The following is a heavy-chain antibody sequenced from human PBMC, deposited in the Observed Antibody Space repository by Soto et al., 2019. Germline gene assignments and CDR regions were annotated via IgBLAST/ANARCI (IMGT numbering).Heavy chain of an antibody. D-gene: IGHD5-18*01. Sequence: PGGSLRLSCAASGFTFSSYEMNWVRQAPGKGLEWVSYISSSGSTIYYADSVKGRFTISRDNAKNSLYLQMNSLRAEDTAVYYCARAVTVDTAMVRYFDYWGQGTLVTVSS. CDR1: GFTFSSYE. J-gene: IGHJ4*02. CDR3: ARAVTVDTAMVRYFDY. CDR2: ISSSGSTI. V-gene: IGHV3-48*03.